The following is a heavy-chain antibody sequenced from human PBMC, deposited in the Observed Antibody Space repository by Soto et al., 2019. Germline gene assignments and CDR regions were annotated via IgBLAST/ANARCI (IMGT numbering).Heavy chain of an antibody. D-gene: IGHD3-16*02. CDR1: GGTFSSYA. Sequence: QVQLVQSGAEVKKPGSSVKVSCKASGGTFSSYAISWVRQAPGQGLEWMGGIIPIFGTANYAQKFQGRVTITDDESTSTAYRELRSLRSGDTGVYYCVRSVYDYLWVSYRYSGPFDHWGQGNLVTVSS. CDR2: IIPIFGTA. J-gene: IGHJ4*02. V-gene: IGHV1-69*01. CDR3: VRSVYDYLWVSYRYSGPFDH.